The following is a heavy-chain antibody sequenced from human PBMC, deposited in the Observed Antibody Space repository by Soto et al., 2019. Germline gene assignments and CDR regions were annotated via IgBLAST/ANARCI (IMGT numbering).Heavy chain of an antibody. CDR2: ISGSGGHS. CDR1: GFTFNDYA. D-gene: IGHD1-1*01. J-gene: IGHJ4*02. CDR3: ARGRNSGDGYNRGGY. V-gene: IGHV3-23*01. Sequence: AGGSLRLSCAASGFTFNDYAMAWVRQAPGQGLEWVSSISGSGGHSSYVDSVRGRFTISRDNVNNILSLDMSDLRAEDTALYYCARGRNSGDGYNRGGYWGQGTLVTVSS.